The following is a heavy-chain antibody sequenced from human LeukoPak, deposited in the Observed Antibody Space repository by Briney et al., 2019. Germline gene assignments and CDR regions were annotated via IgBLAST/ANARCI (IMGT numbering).Heavy chain of an antibody. CDR2: INSDGSDT. D-gene: IGHD5-12*01. Sequence: GGSLRLSCAASGFTFSSYWMHWVRHAPGKGLVWVSRINSDGSDTYYADSVKGRFTISRDNAKNTLYLQMNSLRAEDTAVYYCASVSGYYFFTNYWGQGTLVTVSS. CDR1: GFTFSSYW. V-gene: IGHV3-74*01. J-gene: IGHJ4*02. CDR3: ASVSGYYFFTNY.